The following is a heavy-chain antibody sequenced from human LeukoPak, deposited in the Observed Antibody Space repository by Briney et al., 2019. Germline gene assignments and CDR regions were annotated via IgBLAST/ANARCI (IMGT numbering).Heavy chain of an antibody. Sequence: SETLSLTCTVSGGSISGSYWSWIRQPPGKGLEWIAYMYNSGSTNYNPSLKSRVTISIDTSKNQFSLKLSSLTAADTAIYYCARGIESYGDYGYWGQGILATVSS. V-gene: IGHV4-59*01. CDR3: ARGIESYGDYGY. CDR2: MYNSGST. J-gene: IGHJ4*02. CDR1: GGSISGSY. D-gene: IGHD4-17*01.